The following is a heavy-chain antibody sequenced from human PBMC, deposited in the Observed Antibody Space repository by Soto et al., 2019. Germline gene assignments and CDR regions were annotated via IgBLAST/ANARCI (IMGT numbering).Heavy chain of an antibody. CDR3: ARNLFGVIIMGDY. V-gene: IGHV1-18*04. Sequence: ASVKVSCKASGYTFTSYGISWVRQAPGQGLEWMGWISTYSGNTDYAQKFQGRITMTTDTSTDTVYMELRSLRSDDTAVYFCARNLFGVIIMGDYWGQGTLVTVS. CDR1: GYTFTSYG. D-gene: IGHD3-3*01. J-gene: IGHJ4*02. CDR2: ISTYSGNT.